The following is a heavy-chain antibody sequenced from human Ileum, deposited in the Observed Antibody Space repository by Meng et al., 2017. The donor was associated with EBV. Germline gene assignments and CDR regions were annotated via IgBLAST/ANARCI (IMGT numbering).Heavy chain of an antibody. D-gene: IGHD2-8*02. CDR1: GGSLSGAY. Sequence: VQLQQWGGGRFKPSDTLPHAWAVQGGSLSGAYWNWIRQPPGKGLEWIGEIIHGGSPSYNPSLKSRVTISIDTSKNQLSLMLSSVTAADTAVYYCARRPTGIDYWGQGTLVTVSS. J-gene: IGHJ4*02. CDR3: ARRPTGIDY. CDR2: IIHGGSP. V-gene: IGHV4-34*12.